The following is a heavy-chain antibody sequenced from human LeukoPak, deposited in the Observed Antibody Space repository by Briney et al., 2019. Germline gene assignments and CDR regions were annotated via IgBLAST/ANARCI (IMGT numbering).Heavy chain of an antibody. V-gene: IGHV4-39*07. J-gene: IGHJ4*02. D-gene: IGHD4-17*01. Sequence: SETLSLTCTVSGGSITSSSYSWGWIRQPPGKGLEWIASMSYSGSTYYNPSLKSRVAISVDTSRNQFSLKLSSVTAADTAVYYCARDDYGDYVNWGQGTLVTVSS. CDR2: MSYSGST. CDR3: ARDDYGDYVN. CDR1: GGSITSSSYS.